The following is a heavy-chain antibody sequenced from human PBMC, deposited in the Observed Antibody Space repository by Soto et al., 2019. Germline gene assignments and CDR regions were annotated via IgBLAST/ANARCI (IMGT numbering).Heavy chain of an antibody. CDR1: GGTFSSYA. J-gene: IGHJ5*02. CDR3: ARDQCSGGSWYFVGLAGWFDP. V-gene: IGHV1-69*12. Sequence: QVQLVQSGAEVKKPGSSVKVSCKASGGTFSSYAISWVRQAPGQGLEWMGGIIPIFGTANYAQKFQGRVTITADESTXXAXMXPSSLRSEDTAVYYCARDQCSGGSWYFVGLAGWFDPWGQGTLVTVSS. CDR2: IIPIFGTA. D-gene: IGHD2-15*01.